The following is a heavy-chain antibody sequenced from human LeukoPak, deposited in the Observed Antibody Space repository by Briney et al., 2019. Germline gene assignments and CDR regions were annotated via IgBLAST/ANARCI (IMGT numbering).Heavy chain of an antibody. CDR3: ARGYSSSSFDN. Sequence: SETLSLTCTVSGGSIGSYYWSWIRQPPGKGLEWIAYMYNSGSINYNPSLKSRVTISVDTSKNLFSLKLSSLTAADTAVYYCARGYSSSSFDNWGQGTLVTVSS. CDR1: GGSIGSYY. V-gene: IGHV4-59*08. J-gene: IGHJ4*02. CDR2: MYNSGSI. D-gene: IGHD6-6*01.